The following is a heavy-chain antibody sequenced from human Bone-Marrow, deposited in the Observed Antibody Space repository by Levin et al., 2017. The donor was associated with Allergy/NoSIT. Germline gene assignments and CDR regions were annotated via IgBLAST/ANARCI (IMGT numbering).Heavy chain of an antibody. CDR3: ANDRWRGRRISPFDS. CDR1: GFDFSSYA. Sequence: GGSLRLSCAASGFDFSSYAMNWVRQAPGQGLEWVSGISTGGETPYYADSVKGRFAISRDNSKNTLSLEMNSLSPDHTAAYFYANDRWRGRRISPFDSWGQGTLVTVSS. J-gene: IGHJ4*02. V-gene: IGHV3-23*01. D-gene: IGHD2-15*01. CDR2: ISTGGETP.